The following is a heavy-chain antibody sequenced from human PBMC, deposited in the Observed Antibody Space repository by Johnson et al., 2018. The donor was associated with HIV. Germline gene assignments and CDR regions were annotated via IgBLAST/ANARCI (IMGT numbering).Heavy chain of an antibody. CDR2: IRYDGSNK. CDR1: GFTFSSYG. J-gene: IGHJ3*02. V-gene: IGHV3-30*02. Sequence: QVQLVESGGGVVQPGGSLRLSCAASGFTFSSYGMHWVHQAPGKGLEWVAFIRYDGSNKYYADSVKGRFTISRDSSKNILYLQMNTLRADDTAVYYCARGSRYTHDNDDVYLLQAFDIWGQGTMVTVSS. D-gene: IGHD3-16*01. CDR3: ARGSRYTHDNDDVYLLQAFDI.